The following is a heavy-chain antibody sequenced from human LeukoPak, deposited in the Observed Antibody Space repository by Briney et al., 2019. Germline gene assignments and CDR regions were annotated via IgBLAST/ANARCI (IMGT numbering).Heavy chain of an antibody. D-gene: IGHD3-10*02. J-gene: IGHJ6*04. Sequence: GGSLRLSCTASGFTSSSYGMSWVRQAPGKGLEWVSGISGSGGSTYYADSVKGRFTISRDNAKNSLYLQMNSLRAEDTAVYYCAELGITMIGGVWGKGTTVTISS. CDR1: GFTSSSYG. CDR2: ISGSGGST. V-gene: IGHV3-23*01. CDR3: AELGITMIGGV.